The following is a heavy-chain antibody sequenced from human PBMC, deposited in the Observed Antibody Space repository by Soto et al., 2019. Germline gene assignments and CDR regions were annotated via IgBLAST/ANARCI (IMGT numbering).Heavy chain of an antibody. V-gene: IGHV4-39*01. J-gene: IGHJ4*02. CDR1: GGSISSSSYY. Sequence: SETLCLTCTVSGGSISSSSYYWGWIRQPPGKGLEWIGSIYYSGSTYYNPSLKSRVTISVDTSKNQFSLKLSSVTAADTAVYYCARLGGALTIFGVSRTYWGQGTLVTVSS. CDR2: IYYSGST. D-gene: IGHD3-3*01. CDR3: ARLGGALTIFGVSRTY.